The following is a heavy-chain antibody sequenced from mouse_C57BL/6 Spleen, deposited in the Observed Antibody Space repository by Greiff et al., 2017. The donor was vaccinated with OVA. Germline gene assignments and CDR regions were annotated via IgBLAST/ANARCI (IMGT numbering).Heavy chain of an antibody. Sequence: EVQLQESGPGLVKPSQSLSLTCSVTGYSITSGYYWNWIRQFPGNKLEWMGYISYDGSNNYNPSLKNRISITRATSKNQFFLKLNALTTEDTATYYCAREPYYGSSYYAMDYWGQGTSVTVSS. CDR1: GYSITSGYY. J-gene: IGHJ4*01. CDR3: AREPYYGSSYYAMDY. D-gene: IGHD1-1*01. CDR2: ISYDGSN. V-gene: IGHV3-6*01.